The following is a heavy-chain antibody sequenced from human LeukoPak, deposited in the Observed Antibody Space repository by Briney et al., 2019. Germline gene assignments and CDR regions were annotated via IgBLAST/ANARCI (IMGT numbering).Heavy chain of an antibody. J-gene: IGHJ4*02. CDR1: GFTFRKYW. V-gene: IGHV3-74*01. Sequence: PGGSLRLSCAASGFTFRKYWMHWVRHAPGKGRVWVSRITPDEITAYADSVKGRFTISRDNAKNMLYLQMNSLRAEDTAVYYCATERAGTSGYIVFDNWGQGTLVTVSS. D-gene: IGHD1-1*01. CDR3: ATERAGTSGYIVFDN. CDR2: ITPDEIT.